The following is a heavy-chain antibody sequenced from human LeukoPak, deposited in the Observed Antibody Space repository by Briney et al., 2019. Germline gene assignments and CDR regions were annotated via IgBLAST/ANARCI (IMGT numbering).Heavy chain of an antibody. CDR2: ISYDGSNK. J-gene: IGHJ4*02. CDR3: ARLAYSNYAHPLDY. CDR1: GFTFSSYA. Sequence: PGGSLRLSCAASGFTFSSYAMHWVRQAPGKGLEWVAVISYDGSNKYYADSVKGRFTISRDNSKNTLYLQMNSLRSDDTAVYYCARLAYSNYAHPLDYWGQGTLVTVSS. V-gene: IGHV3-30*04. D-gene: IGHD4-11*01.